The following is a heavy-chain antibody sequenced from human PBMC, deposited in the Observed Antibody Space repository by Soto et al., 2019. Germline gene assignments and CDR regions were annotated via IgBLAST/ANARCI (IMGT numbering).Heavy chain of an antibody. CDR2: ISYDGSNK. J-gene: IGHJ4*02. Sequence: GGSLRLSCAASGFTFSSYAMHWVRQAPGKGLEWVAVISYDGSNKYYADSVKGRFTISRDNSKNTLYLQMNSLRAEDTAVYYCARGGDTAMVMSPELTFDYWGQGTLVTVSS. CDR1: GFTFSSYA. D-gene: IGHD5-18*01. V-gene: IGHV3-30-3*01. CDR3: ARGGDTAMVMSPELTFDY.